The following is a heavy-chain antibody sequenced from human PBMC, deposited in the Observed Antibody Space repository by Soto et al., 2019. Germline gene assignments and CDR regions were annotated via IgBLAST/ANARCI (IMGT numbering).Heavy chain of an antibody. J-gene: IGHJ4*02. V-gene: IGHV3-9*01. D-gene: IGHD2-15*01. CDR2: ISWNSGSI. CDR1: GFTFDDYA. Sequence: EVQLVESGGGLVQPGRSLRLSCAASGFTFDDYAMHWVRQAPGKGLEWVSGISWNSGSIGYADSVKGRFTISRDNAKNSLYLQMNSLRAEDTALYYCAKGAVVAATFDYWGQGTLVTVSS. CDR3: AKGAVVAATFDY.